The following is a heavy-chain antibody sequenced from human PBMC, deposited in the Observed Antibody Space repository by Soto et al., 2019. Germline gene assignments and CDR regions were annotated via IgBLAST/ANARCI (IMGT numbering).Heavy chain of an antibody. CDR1: GGTFSSYA. V-gene: IGHV1-69*13. J-gene: IGHJ4*02. CDR3: ARGGQQLTKEQFDY. CDR2: IIPIFGTA. D-gene: IGHD6-13*01. Sequence: ALVKVSCKASGGTFSSYAISWVRQAPGQGLEWMGGIIPIFGTADYAQKFQGRVTITADESTSTAYMELSSLRSEDTAVYYCARGGQQLTKEQFDYWGQGTLVTVSS.